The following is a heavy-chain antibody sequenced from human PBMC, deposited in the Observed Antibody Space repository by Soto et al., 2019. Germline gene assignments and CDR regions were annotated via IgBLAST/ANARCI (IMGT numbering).Heavy chain of an antibody. Sequence: QVQLVQSGAEVKKPGASVKVSCKASGYTFTSYDINSVRQATGQGLEWMGWMNPNSGNTGYAQKFQGRVTMTRNTSISTAYMELSSLRSEDTAVYYCAFGVTHLGYFDYWGQGTLVTVSS. V-gene: IGHV1-8*01. J-gene: IGHJ4*02. CDR3: AFGVTHLGYFDY. CDR1: GYTFTSYD. D-gene: IGHD2-21*02. CDR2: MNPNSGNT.